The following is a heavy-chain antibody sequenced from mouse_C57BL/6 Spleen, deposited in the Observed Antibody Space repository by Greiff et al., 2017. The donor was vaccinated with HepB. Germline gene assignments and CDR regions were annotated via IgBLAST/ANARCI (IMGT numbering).Heavy chain of an antibody. V-gene: IGHV1-82*01. CDR2: IYPGDGDT. CDR1: GYAFSSSW. CDR3: ARDYFDY. Sequence: VQRVESGPELVKPGASVKISCKASGYAFSSSWMNWVKQRPGKGLEWIGRIYPGDGDTNYNGTFKGKATLTADKSSSTAYMQLSSLTSEDSAVYFCARDYFDYWGQGTTLTVSS. J-gene: IGHJ2*01.